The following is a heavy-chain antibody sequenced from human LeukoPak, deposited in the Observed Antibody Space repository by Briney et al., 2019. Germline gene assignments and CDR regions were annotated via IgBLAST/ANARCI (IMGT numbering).Heavy chain of an antibody. CDR1: GFTFNKYW. J-gene: IGHJ6*02. CDR2: IKTDGSIT. CDR3: ARGTVAGAYYYYGMDV. V-gene: IGHV3-74*01. Sequence: PGGSLRLSCAASGFTFNKYWMDWVRQAPGKGLVWVSRIKTDGSITDYADSVKGRFTISRDNAKNSLYLQMNSLRAEDTAVYYCARGTVAGAYYYYGMDVWGQGTTVTVSS. D-gene: IGHD6-19*01.